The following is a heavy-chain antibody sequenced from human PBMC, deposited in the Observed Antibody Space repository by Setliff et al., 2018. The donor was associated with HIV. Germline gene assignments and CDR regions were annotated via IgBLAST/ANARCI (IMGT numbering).Heavy chain of an antibody. CDR3: AREGLWFGDRGYFMDV. D-gene: IGHD3-10*01. CDR2: IGADNGNT. CDR1: GYTFTKYG. V-gene: IGHV1-18*04. J-gene: IGHJ6*03. Sequence: WASVKVSCKASGYTFTKYGIIWVRQAPGQGLEWMGWIGADNGNTNYAQKFQGRVTMTTDTSTSTVYMELGSLISDDTAVYYCAREGLWFGDRGYFMDVWGKGTAVTVSS.